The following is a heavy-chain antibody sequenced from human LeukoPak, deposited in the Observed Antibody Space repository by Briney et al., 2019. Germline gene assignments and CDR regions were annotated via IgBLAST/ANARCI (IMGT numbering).Heavy chain of an antibody. CDR2: INHSGST. D-gene: IGHD2-21*02. J-gene: IGHJ6*03. Sequence: PSETLSLTCAVYGGSFSGYYWSWIRQPPGKGLEWIGEINHSGSTNYNPSLKSRVTMSVDTSKNQFSLKLSSVTAADTAVYYCASLRVVTAFRYYYYYMDVWGKGTTVTISS. CDR3: ASLRVVTAFRYYYYYMDV. CDR1: GGSFSGYY. V-gene: IGHV4-34*01.